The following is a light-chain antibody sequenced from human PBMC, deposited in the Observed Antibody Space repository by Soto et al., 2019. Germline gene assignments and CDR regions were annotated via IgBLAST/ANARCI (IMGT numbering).Light chain of an antibody. V-gene: IGLV4-69*01. Sequence: QPVLTQSPSASASLGASVKLTCTLTTEHSSYLIAWHQQRPEKGPRYLMKVNSDGSHIKGDGIPDRFSGSSSGAERYLTISSLQSEDEADYYCQTWVSGIRVFGGGTKLTVL. CDR3: QTWVSGIRV. CDR2: VNSDGSH. CDR1: TEHSSYL. J-gene: IGLJ3*02.